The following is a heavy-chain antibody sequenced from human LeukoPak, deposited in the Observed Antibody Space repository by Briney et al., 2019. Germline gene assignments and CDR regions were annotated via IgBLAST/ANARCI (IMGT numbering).Heavy chain of an antibody. V-gene: IGHV3-15*01. CDR1: GFTFSNAW. Sequence: GGSLRLSCAASGFTFSNAWMSWVRQAPGKGLEWVGCIKSKTDGGTTDYAAPVKGRFTISRDDSKNTLNLQMNSLKTEGTAVYYCTTDAGGSYSDLDYWGQGTLVTVSS. CDR2: IKSKTDGGTT. J-gene: IGHJ4*02. D-gene: IGHD1-26*01. CDR3: TTDAGGSYSDLDY.